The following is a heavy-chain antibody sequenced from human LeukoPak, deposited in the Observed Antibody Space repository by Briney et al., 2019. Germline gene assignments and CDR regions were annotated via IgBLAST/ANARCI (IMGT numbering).Heavy chain of an antibody. CDR2: ISSSSSYI. V-gene: IGHV3-21*01. CDR1: GFTFSSYS. Sequence: GGSLRLSCAASGFTFSSYSMNWVRQAPGKGLEWVSSISSSSSYIYYADSVKGRFTISRDNAKNSLYLQVNSLRAEDTAVYYCARSGSSTSCYANWGQGTLVTVSS. D-gene: IGHD2-2*01. CDR3: ARSGSSTSCYAN. J-gene: IGHJ4*02.